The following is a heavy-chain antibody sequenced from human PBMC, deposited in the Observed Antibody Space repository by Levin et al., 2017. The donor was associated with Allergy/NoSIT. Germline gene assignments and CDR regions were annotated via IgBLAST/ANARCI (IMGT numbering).Heavy chain of an antibody. J-gene: IGHJ6*03. CDR3: ARDSIVVVPAARTYDYYDDYMDV. Sequence: LSLTCAASGFTFSSYSMNWVRQAPGKGLEWVSYISSSSSTIYYADSVKGRFTISRDNAKNSLYLQMNSLRAEDTAVYYCARDSIVVVPAARTYDYYDDYMDVWGKGTTVTVSS. V-gene: IGHV3-48*01. D-gene: IGHD2-2*01. CDR1: GFTFSSYS. CDR2: ISSSSSTI.